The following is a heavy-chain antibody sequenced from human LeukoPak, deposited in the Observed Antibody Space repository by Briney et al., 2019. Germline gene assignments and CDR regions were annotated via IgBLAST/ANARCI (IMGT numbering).Heavy chain of an antibody. CDR2: ISGSDGGVT. Sequence: PGGSLRLSCVASGFTFSSYALSWVRQAPGKGLEWVSAISGSDGGVTYYADSVKGRFTISRDNSKNTLYLQMNSLRAEDTAVYYCAKFSSSSLHFDYWGQGTLVTVSS. J-gene: IGHJ4*02. D-gene: IGHD6-6*01. CDR3: AKFSSSSLHFDY. V-gene: IGHV3-23*01. CDR1: GFTFSSYA.